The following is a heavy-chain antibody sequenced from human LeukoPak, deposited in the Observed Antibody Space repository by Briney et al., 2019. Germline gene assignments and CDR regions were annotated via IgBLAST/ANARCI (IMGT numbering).Heavy chain of an antibody. Sequence: GGSLRLSCAASGFTFSSYGVHWVRQAPGKGLEWVAVISNDGRNKNYADSVRGRFTISRDNSKNGLHLQMNSLRPEDTAIYYCAREGFTSTWLYYYYYMDVWGKGTTVTVSS. D-gene: IGHD6-13*01. CDR3: AREGFTSTWLYYYYYMDV. CDR1: GFTFSSYG. CDR2: ISNDGRNK. J-gene: IGHJ6*03. V-gene: IGHV3-30*04.